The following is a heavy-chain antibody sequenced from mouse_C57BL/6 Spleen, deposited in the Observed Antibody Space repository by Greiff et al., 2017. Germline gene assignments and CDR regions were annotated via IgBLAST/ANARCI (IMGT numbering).Heavy chain of an antibody. CDR3: AKPTTY. J-gene: IGHJ3*01. D-gene: IGHD2-10*01. CDR2: IYPGDGDT. Sequence: QVQLQQSGPELVKPGASVKISCKASGYAFSSSWMNWVKQRPGKGLEWIGRIYPGDGDTNYNGKFKGKATLTADKSSSTAYMQLSSRTSEDSAVYFCAKPTTYWGQGTLVTVSA. CDR1: GYAFSSSW. V-gene: IGHV1-82*01.